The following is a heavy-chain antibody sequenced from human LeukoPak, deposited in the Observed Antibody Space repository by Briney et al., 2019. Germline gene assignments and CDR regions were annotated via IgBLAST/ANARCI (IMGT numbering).Heavy chain of an antibody. CDR2: IIPILGIA. D-gene: IGHD2-21*02. J-gene: IGHJ4*02. CDR1: GGTFSSYA. Sequence: GASVKVSCKASGGTFSSYAISWVRQAPGQGLEWMGRIIPILGIANYAQKFQGRVTITADKSTSTAYMELSSLRSEDTAVYYCARDPLAYCGGDCYQVWAPNFDYWGQGTLVTVSS. CDR3: ARDPLAYCGGDCYQVWAPNFDY. V-gene: IGHV1-69*04.